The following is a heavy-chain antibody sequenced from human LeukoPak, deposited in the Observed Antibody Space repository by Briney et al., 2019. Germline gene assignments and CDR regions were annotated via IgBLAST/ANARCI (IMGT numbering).Heavy chain of an antibody. J-gene: IGHJ5*02. Sequence: SETLSLTCTVSGGSISPYFWSWFRQPPGKELEWIGYISYTGSTIYSPSLKSRVTISVDTSKNQFSLQLTSVTAADTAVYYCARDDYRGVTNFDPWGQGTLVTVSS. D-gene: IGHD3-10*01. CDR3: ARDDYRGVTNFDP. V-gene: IGHV4-59*01. CDR2: ISYTGST. CDR1: GGSISPYF.